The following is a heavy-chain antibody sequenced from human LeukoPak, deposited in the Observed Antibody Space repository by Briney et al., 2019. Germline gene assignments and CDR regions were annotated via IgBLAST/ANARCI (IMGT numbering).Heavy chain of an antibody. CDR3: ARRDGYGAYDI. Sequence: GESLKISCKGSEYRFTNYLIGWVRQMPGKGLEWMGIIYPGDSDTRYSPSFEGQVTISADKSISTAYLQWSSLKASDTAMYYCARRDGYGAYDIWGQGTMVTVSS. D-gene: IGHD5-24*01. CDR1: EYRFTNYL. CDR2: IYPGDSDT. J-gene: IGHJ3*02. V-gene: IGHV5-51*01.